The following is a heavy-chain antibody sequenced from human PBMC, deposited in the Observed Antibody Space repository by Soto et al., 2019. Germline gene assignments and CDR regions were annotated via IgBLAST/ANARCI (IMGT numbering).Heavy chain of an antibody. CDR3: ARDDNSWGYGFDP. D-gene: IGHD1-26*01. CDR2: ISPIFGTA. CDR1: GGTFSSYA. Sequence: QVQLVQSGAEVKKPGSSVKVSCKASGGTFSSYAISWVRQAPGQGREWMGGISPIFGTANYAQKFQGRGTFTADESTSTAYMGLRGMRSGDTAVYYCARDDNSWGYGFDPWGQGTLVTVSS. V-gene: IGHV1-69*01. J-gene: IGHJ5*02.